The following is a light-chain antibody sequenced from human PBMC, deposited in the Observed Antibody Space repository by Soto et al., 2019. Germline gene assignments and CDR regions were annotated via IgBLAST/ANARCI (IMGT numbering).Light chain of an antibody. CDR2: EVS. CDR1: SSDVGSYNL. CDR3: CSYGGSYV. Sequence: QSVVTQPASVSGSPGQSITLSCTGTSSDVGSYNLVSWYQQHPGKAPKVMIYEVSKRPSGVSNRFSGSKSGNTASLTISGLQAEDEADYYCCSYGGSYVFGPGTKVTVL. V-gene: IGLV2-23*02. J-gene: IGLJ1*01.